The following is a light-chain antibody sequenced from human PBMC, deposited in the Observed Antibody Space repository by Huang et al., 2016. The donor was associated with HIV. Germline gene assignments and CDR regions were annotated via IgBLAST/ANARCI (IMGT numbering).Light chain of an antibody. Sequence: DIVMTQSPDSLAVSLGERATINCKSSQSLLYNSNNKNYLAWYQQKPGQPPKLLIYWGTSRESGGPDRFTGSGSWTDFTLTISSLEAEDVAVYYCQQHYSSPPTFGQGTKLEIK. CDR3: QQHYSSPPT. V-gene: IGKV4-1*01. CDR1: QSLLYNSNNKNY. J-gene: IGKJ2*01. CDR2: WGT.